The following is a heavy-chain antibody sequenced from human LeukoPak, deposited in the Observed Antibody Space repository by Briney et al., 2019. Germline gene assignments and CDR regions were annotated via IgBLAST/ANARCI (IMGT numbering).Heavy chain of an antibody. D-gene: IGHD1-26*01. CDR2: IWFDGSNK. J-gene: IGHJ6*02. CDR1: GFTFSSYG. CDR3: AIWWEPSNHYGLDV. V-gene: IGHV3-33*03. Sequence: GGSLRLSCAASGFTFSSYGMHWVRQAPGKGLEWVAIIWFDGSNKYYADSVKGRFTISRDNSKNTLYLQMNSLRAEDTAVYYCAIWWEPSNHYGLDVWGQGTTVTVSS.